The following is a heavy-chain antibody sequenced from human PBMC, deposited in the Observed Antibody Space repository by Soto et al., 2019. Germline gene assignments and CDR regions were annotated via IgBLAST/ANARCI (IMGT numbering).Heavy chain of an antibody. CDR2: IYYSGST. J-gene: IGHJ6*04. CDR1: GGSISSDY. Sequence: PSETLSLTCTVPGGSISSDYWSWIRQPPGKGLEWIGYIYYSGSTNYNPSLKSRVTISVDTSKNQFSLKLSSVTAADTAVYYCARDGFWSGYYSLPPDVWGKGTTVTVSS. V-gene: IGHV4-59*01. D-gene: IGHD3-3*01. CDR3: ARDGFWSGYYSLPPDV.